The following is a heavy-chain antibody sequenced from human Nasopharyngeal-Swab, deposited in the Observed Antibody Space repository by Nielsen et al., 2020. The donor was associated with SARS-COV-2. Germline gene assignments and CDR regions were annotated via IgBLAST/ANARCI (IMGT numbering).Heavy chain of an antibody. J-gene: IGHJ4*02. D-gene: IGHD6-19*01. CDR1: GFSLNTSGMC. Sequence: SDPTLVKPTQTLTLTCTFSGFSLNTSGMCLTWIRQPPGKALEWLALIDWDEDKYYSTSLKTRLTISKDTSKNQVVLTMTNMDQADTATYYCARNPPRGSGFDFWGQGILVTVSS. V-gene: IGHV2-70*01. CDR2: IDWDEDK. CDR3: ARNPPRGSGFDF.